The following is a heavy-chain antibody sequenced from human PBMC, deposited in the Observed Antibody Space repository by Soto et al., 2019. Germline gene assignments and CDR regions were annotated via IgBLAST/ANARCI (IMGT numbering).Heavy chain of an antibody. D-gene: IGHD4-17*01. CDR3: ARDSVYYGDYELNYFDY. CDR1: GFTFSDYY. V-gene: IGHV3-11*05. Sequence: QVQLVESGGGLVKPGGSLRLSCAASGFTFSDYYMSWIRQAPGKGLEWISYISSSSSYTNYADSVKGRFTISRDNAKNSLYLQMNSLRAEDTAVYYCARDSVYYGDYELNYFDYWGQGTLATVSS. CDR2: ISSSSSYT. J-gene: IGHJ4*02.